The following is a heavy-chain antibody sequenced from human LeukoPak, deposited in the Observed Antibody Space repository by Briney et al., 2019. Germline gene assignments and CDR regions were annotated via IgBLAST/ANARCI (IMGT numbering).Heavy chain of an antibody. Sequence: GGSLRLSCAASGFTFSSYWMSWVRQAPGKGLEWVANIKQDGSEKYYVDSVRGRFTISRDNSKNTLYLQMNSLRDEDTAVYYCAKYVSAKGPPYALDVWGQGTTVTVSS. CDR3: AKYVSAKGPPYALDV. CDR2: IKQDGSEK. J-gene: IGHJ6*02. V-gene: IGHV3-7*05. CDR1: GFTFSSYW. D-gene: IGHD2/OR15-2a*01.